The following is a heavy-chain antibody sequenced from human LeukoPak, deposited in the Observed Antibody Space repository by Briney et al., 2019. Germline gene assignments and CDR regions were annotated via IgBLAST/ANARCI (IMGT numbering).Heavy chain of an antibody. CDR3: ARLYRGYCSSTSCYPYYYYYYMDV. Sequence: SETLSLTCTVSGGSISSYYWSWIRRPPGKGLEWIGYIYYSGSTNYNPSLKSRVTISVDTSKNQFSLKLSSVTAADTAVYYCARLYRGYCSSTSCYPYYYYYYMDVWGKGTTVTISS. J-gene: IGHJ6*03. CDR2: IYYSGST. CDR1: GGSISSYY. D-gene: IGHD2-2*01. V-gene: IGHV4-59*01.